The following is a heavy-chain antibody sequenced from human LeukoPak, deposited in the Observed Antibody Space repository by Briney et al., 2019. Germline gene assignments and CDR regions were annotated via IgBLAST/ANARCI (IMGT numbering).Heavy chain of an antibody. CDR2: IYSTGST. D-gene: IGHD4-17*01. Sequence: PSETLSLTCTVSGGSMSNYYWSWIRLPAGKGLEWIGRIYSTGSTNYNPSLKSRVTMSVDMSKNQFSLKLNSVTAADTAVYYCTRVMTTVNVFDIWGQGTLVTVSS. V-gene: IGHV4-4*07. CDR1: GGSMSNYY. CDR3: TRVMTTVNVFDI. J-gene: IGHJ3*02.